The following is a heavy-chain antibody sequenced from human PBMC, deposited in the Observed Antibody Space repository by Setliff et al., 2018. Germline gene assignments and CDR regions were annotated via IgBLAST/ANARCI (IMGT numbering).Heavy chain of an antibody. CDR2: IWYDGRNK. CDR1: GFTSRSYA. D-gene: IGHD6-6*01. V-gene: IGHV3-33*01. CDR3: ARDRDDGSSFAEYFQH. J-gene: IGHJ1*01. Sequence: SLKISCAASGFTSRSYAMHWVRQAPGKGLEWVAIIWYDGRNKYYADSVYGRFTVSRDNSKNTLYLQMNSLRVEDTAVYYCARDRDDGSSFAEYFQHWGQGTLVTVSS.